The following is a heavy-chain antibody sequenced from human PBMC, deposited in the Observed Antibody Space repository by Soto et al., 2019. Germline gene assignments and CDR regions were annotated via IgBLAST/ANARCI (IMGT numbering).Heavy chain of an antibody. CDR2: IYYRGST. V-gene: IGHV4-30-4*01. J-gene: IGHJ3*02. CDR3: APYSSGRAFAI. D-gene: IGHD6-19*01. CDR1: GGSISSGEYY. Sequence: QVQLQESGPGLVKPSQTLSLTCTVSGGSISSGEYYWSWIRQPPGKVLEWIGYIYYRGSTYYHPPIKSRVTISVDTSKNQFTLKLSSVTAADTAVYYCAPYSSGRAFAIWGQGTMVPVSS.